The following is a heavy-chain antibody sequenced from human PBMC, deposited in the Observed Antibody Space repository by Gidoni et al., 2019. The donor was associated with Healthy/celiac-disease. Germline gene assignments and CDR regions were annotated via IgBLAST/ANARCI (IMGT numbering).Heavy chain of an antibody. CDR1: GFTFSSYE. CDR3: ARGTDSSGYPFDY. Sequence: EVQLVESGGGLVQPGGSLRLSCAASGFTFSSYEMNWVRQAPGKGLEWVSYISSSGSTIYYADSVKGRFTISRDNAKNSLYLQMNSLRAEDTAVYYCARGTDSSGYPFDYWGQGTLVTVSS. CDR2: ISSSGSTI. J-gene: IGHJ4*02. D-gene: IGHD3-22*01. V-gene: IGHV3-48*03.